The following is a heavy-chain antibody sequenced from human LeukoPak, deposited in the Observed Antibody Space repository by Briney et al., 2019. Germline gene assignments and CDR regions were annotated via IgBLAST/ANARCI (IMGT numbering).Heavy chain of an antibody. J-gene: IGHJ4*02. CDR2: ISSSGGDT. CDR1: GFTFSSSP. CDR3: TRKNSGLNPFDL. V-gene: IGHV3-23*01. D-gene: IGHD4-23*01. Sequence: GGSLRLSCAASGFTFSSSPMSWVRQAPGKGLEWVSGISSSGGDTAYADSVKGRFTISRDNSKNTLYLQMNSLRAEDTGIYYCTRKNSGLNPFDLWGQGTVVTVSS.